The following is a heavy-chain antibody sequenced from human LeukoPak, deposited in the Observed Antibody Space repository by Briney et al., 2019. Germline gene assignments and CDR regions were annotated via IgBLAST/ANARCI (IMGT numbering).Heavy chain of an antibody. CDR2: INPNSGAT. CDR1: GFTFTDYY. D-gene: IGHD6-19*01. Sequence: VASVKVSCKASGFTFTDYYMQWVRQAPGQGPEWMGWINPNSGATNYAQKFQGRVTMTRDTSISTAYMELSSLRSDDTAVYYCARVPFGSSGWYDHWGQGTLVTVSS. CDR3: ARVPFGSSGWYDH. J-gene: IGHJ5*02. V-gene: IGHV1-2*02.